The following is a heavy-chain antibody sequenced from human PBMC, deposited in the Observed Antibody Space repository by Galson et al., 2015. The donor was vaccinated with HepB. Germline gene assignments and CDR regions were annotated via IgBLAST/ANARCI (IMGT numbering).Heavy chain of an antibody. V-gene: IGHV5-10-1*01. Sequence: QSGAEVKKPGESLRISCKGSGYGFITYWISWVRQMPGKGLEWMGRIDPSDTYTNYSPSFQGHVTISVDKSISTAYLQWSSLKASDTAMYYCARRKYFYDSGGYDYAFDLWGQGTMVTVSA. J-gene: IGHJ3*01. CDR1: GYGFITYW. CDR3: ARRKYFYDSGGYDYAFDL. CDR2: IDPSDTYT. D-gene: IGHD3-22*01.